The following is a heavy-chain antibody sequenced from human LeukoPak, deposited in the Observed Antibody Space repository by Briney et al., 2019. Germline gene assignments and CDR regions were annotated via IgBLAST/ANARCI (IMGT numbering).Heavy chain of an antibody. CDR1: GDRVSSNSAA. CDR2: TYYRSKWYN. J-gene: IGHJ4*02. CDR3: ARSGVIDMVPFDH. V-gene: IGHV6-1*01. Sequence: SQTLSLTCAISGDRVSSNSAAWNWIRQSPSRGPECLGRTYYRSKWYNDYAVSVKSRTTINPDTSKNQFSLQLNSVTPEDTAVYYCARSGVIDMVPFDHWGQGTLVTVSS. D-gene: IGHD2-15*01.